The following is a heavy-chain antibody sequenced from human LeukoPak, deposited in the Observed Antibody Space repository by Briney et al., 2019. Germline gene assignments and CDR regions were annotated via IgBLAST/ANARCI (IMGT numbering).Heavy chain of an antibody. CDR1: GYSFTSNW. D-gene: IGHD5-18*01. CDR3: ARHKSDTAMTYYFDY. J-gene: IGHJ4*02. V-gene: IGHV5-51*01. CDR2: IYPADSDT. Sequence: GESLQISCKASGYSFTSNWIGWVRQMPGKGLEWMGIIYPADSDTRYSPSFQGQVTFSADKSISTAYLQWSSLKASDTAMYYCARHKSDTAMTYYFDYWGQGTLVTVSS.